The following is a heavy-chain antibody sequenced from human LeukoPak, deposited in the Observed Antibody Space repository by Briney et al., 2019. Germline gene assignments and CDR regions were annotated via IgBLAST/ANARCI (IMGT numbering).Heavy chain of an antibody. Sequence: GESLRLSCAASGFTFDDYAMNWVRQVPGRGLEWVSAISGSGGSTYYADSVKGWFTISRDNSKNTLYLQMNSLRAEDTAVYYCAKHGGNIVATTLNDYWGQGTPVTVSS. D-gene: IGHD5-12*01. V-gene: IGHV3-23*01. CDR1: GFTFDDYA. CDR3: AKHGGNIVATTLNDY. CDR2: ISGSGGST. J-gene: IGHJ4*02.